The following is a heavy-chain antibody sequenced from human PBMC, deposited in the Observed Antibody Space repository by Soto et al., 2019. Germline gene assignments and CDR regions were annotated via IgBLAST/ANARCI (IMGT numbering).Heavy chain of an antibody. CDR1: GFTVSTNY. CDR2: LYSGGST. Sequence: EVQLVESGGGLIQPGGSLRLSCAASGFTVSTNYMTWVRQAPGKGLEWVSVLYSGGSTYYADSVKGRFTISRDNSKNTLYLQMDSLRDEDTAVYYCARHTCGDYSTFWGQGTLVTVSS. J-gene: IGHJ4*02. D-gene: IGHD4-17*01. V-gene: IGHV3-53*01. CDR3: ARHTCGDYSTF.